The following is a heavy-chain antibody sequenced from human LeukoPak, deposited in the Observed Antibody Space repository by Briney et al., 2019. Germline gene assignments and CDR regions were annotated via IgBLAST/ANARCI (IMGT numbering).Heavy chain of an antibody. D-gene: IGHD3-3*01. CDR3: AKDSLPTIFGVIDP. CDR1: GFTFDDYA. Sequence: SLRLSCAASGFTFDDYAMHWVRQAPGKGLEWVSGISWNSGSIGYADSVKGRFTISRDNAKNSLYLQMNSLRAEDTALYYCAKDSLPTIFGVIDPWGQGTLVTVSS. V-gene: IGHV3-9*01. J-gene: IGHJ5*02. CDR2: ISWNSGSI.